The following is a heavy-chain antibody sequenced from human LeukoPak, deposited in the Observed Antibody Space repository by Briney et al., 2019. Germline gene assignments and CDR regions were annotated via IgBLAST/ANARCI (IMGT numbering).Heavy chain of an antibody. V-gene: IGHV3-33*01. CDR2: IWYDGSNK. J-gene: IGHJ3*02. D-gene: IGHD2-2*02. CDR3: ARDLGAYCSSTSCYMVNAFDI. Sequence: GGSLRLSCAASGFTFSSYGMHWVRQAPGKGLEWVAVIWYDGSNKYYADSVKGRFTISRDNSKNTLYLQMNSLRAEDTAVYYCARDLGAYCSSTSCYMVNAFDIWGQGTMVTVSS. CDR1: GFTFSSYG.